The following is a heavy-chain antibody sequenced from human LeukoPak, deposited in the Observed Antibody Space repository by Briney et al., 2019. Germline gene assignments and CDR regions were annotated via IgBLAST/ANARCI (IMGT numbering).Heavy chain of an antibody. CDR1: GFTFSTYW. J-gene: IGHJ4*02. V-gene: IGHV3-7*01. CDR3: ARDVVGSLDY. D-gene: IGHD1-26*01. CDR2: IKGDESAR. Sequence: GGSLRLSCAASGFTFSTYWMAWVRQAPGKGLEWVANIKGDESARHQADSVKSRFTISRDNTQNSLYLQMSNLRGDDTAVYYCARDVVGSLDYWGQGTLVTVSS.